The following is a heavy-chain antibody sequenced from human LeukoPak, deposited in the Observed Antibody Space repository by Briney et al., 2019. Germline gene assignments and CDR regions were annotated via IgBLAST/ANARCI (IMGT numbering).Heavy chain of an antibody. V-gene: IGHV1-18*01. CDR3: ARDHYYDSSGEGFDY. D-gene: IGHD3-22*01. J-gene: IGHJ4*02. CDR1: GYTFTSYG. Sequence: ASVKVSCKASGYTFTSYGISWVRQAPGQGLEWMGWISAYNGNTNYAQKLQGRVTMTTDTSTSTAYMELRSLRSDDTAVYYCARDHYYDSSGEGFDYWGQGTLVTVSS. CDR2: ISAYNGNT.